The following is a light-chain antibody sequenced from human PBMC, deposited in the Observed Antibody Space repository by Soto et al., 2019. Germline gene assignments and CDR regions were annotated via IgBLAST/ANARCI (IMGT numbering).Light chain of an antibody. CDR1: SSDVGSYNL. CDR2: EVT. Sequence: QSVLTQPASVSGSPGQSITISCTGTSSDVGSYNLVSWYQQHPDKDPKLMIYEVTKRPSGISNRFSGSKSGNTASLTISGLQAEDEADYYCCSYVGSRPPYVIFGGGTKVTVL. V-gene: IGLV2-23*02. CDR3: CSYVGSRPPYVI. J-gene: IGLJ2*01.